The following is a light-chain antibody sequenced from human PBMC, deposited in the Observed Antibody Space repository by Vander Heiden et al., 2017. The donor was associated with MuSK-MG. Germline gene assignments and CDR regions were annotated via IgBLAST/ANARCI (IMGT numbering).Light chain of an antibody. CDR1: QSVSSY. J-gene: IGKJ4*01. CDR3: QQRCNWHAIT. V-gene: IGKV3-11*01. CDR2: DAS. Sequence: ELVLTQSPATLSLSPGERATLSCRASQSVSSYLAWYQQKPGQAPRLLIYDASNRDTGIPARFSGSGYGTDFTLTISSREPEDFAVYYCQQRCNWHAITFGGGTKVEIK.